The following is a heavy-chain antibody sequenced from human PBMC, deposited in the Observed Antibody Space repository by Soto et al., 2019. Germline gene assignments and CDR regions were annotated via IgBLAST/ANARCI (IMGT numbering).Heavy chain of an antibody. CDR1: GYTFTDVY. J-gene: IGHJ4*02. Sequence: QVQLVQSGAELKKPGASVRVSCKPSGYTFTDVYIHWVRQAPGQGLEWMGWVDPRSGDRRNTQKFQGRVTMSRDTSTSTVYMELNSLTSDDTAVYYCARENYGPLDYWGQGTLVTVSS. CDR3: ARENYGPLDY. V-gene: IGHV1-2*02. CDR2: VDPRSGDR. D-gene: IGHD3-10*01.